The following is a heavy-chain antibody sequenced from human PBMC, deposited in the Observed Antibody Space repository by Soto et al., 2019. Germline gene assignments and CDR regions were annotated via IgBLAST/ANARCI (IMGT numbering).Heavy chain of an antibody. V-gene: IGHV4-59*01. CDR1: GGSISSYY. Sequence: SETLSLTCTVSGGSISSYYWNWIRQPPGKGLEWIGYIYYSGNTKYNPSLKSRVTISVDTSKNQFSLKLSSVTAADTAVYYCASFYDRSGYYSFDHWCQGTPVTVSS. CDR3: ASFYDRSGYYSFDH. D-gene: IGHD3-22*01. J-gene: IGHJ4*02. CDR2: IYYSGNT.